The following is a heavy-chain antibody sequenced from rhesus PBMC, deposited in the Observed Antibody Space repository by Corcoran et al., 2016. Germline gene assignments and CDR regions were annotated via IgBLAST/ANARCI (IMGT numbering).Heavy chain of an antibody. Sequence: EVQLVETGGGLVQPGGSLRLCCAASGFIFSSYGMSWVRQAPGKGLEWVSGISYTGGSTYYADSVKGRFTISRDNSKNMLSLQMNSLRAEDTAVYYCAKEGCSSTYCSLDYWGQGVLVTVSS. CDR2: ISYTGGST. CDR3: AKEGCSSTYCSLDY. J-gene: IGHJ4*01. V-gene: IGHV3S5*01. D-gene: IGHD2-15*01. CDR1: GFIFSSYG.